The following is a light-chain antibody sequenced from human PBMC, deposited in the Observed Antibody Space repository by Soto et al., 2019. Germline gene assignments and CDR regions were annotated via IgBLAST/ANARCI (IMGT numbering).Light chain of an antibody. Sequence: DIQMTQSPCSLSASVGDRVTITCRASQSISNNLNWYQQKPGKAPNLLIYAASILQSGVPSRFSGSGSGTDFTLTISSLQPEDFATYYCQQNYSIFPITFGQGTRLEIK. V-gene: IGKV1-39*01. CDR1: QSISNN. J-gene: IGKJ5*01. CDR3: QQNYSIFPIT. CDR2: AAS.